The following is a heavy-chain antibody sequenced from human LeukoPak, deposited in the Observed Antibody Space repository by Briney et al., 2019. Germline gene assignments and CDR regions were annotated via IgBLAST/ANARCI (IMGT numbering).Heavy chain of an antibody. CDR2: IYSDGRT. V-gene: IGHV3-53*01. D-gene: IGHD3-10*01. Sequence: PGGSLRLSCAASGFSVGSTYMSWVRQAPGKGLEWVAVIYSDGRTYYADSVKGRFTISRDNAKNTVFLQMSSLRAEDTALYYCARKSASGNYPLDYWGQGTLVTVSS. CDR1: GFSVGSTY. CDR3: ARKSASGNYPLDY. J-gene: IGHJ4*02.